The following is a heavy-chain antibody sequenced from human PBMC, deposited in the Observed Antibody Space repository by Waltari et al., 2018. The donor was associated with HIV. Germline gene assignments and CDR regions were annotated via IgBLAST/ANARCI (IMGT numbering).Heavy chain of an antibody. CDR3: ARTINGDPNYYYYGMDV. V-gene: IGHV1-18*01. J-gene: IGHJ6*02. CDR2: ISAYNGNT. D-gene: IGHD2-21*02. Sequence: QVQLVQSGAEGKKPGASVKVSCKASGYTFTSHGISWVRQAPGQGLEWMGWISAYNGNTNYAQKLQGRVTMTTDTSTSTAYMELRSLRSDDTAVYYCARTINGDPNYYYYGMDVWGQGTTVTVSS. CDR1: GYTFTSHG.